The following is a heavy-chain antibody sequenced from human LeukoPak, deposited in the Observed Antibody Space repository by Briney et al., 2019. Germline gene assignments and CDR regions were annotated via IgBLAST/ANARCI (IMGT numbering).Heavy chain of an antibody. Sequence: GSLRLSCAASGFIFSDYYMTWIRQAPGKGLEWLSYISGSGSDTNYADSVKGRFTTSRDNAKNSLYLQMNSLRAEDTAVYYCARETNDGFDIWGQGTLVTVSS. J-gene: IGHJ3*02. V-gene: IGHV3-11*06. D-gene: IGHD1-7*01. CDR1: GFIFSDYY. CDR3: ARETNDGFDI. CDR2: ISGSGSDT.